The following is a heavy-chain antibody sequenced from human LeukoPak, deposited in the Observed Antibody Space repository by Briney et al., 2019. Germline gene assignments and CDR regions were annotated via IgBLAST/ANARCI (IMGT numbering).Heavy chain of an antibody. Sequence: GRSLRLSCAASAFTFSGYTMNWVRQAPGKGLEWVSSISSGSSYIYYADSVKGRFTISRDIAKNSLYLQMNSLRAEDTAVYYCARATVTPLSDYWGQGTLVTVSS. CDR2: ISSGSSYI. D-gene: IGHD4-17*01. V-gene: IGHV3-21*01. CDR3: ARATVTPLSDY. CDR1: AFTFSGYT. J-gene: IGHJ4*02.